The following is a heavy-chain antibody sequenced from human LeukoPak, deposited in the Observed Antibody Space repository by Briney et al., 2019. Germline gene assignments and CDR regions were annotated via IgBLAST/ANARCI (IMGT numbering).Heavy chain of an antibody. Sequence: KPGGSLRLSCAASGFTFSNAWMHWVRQAPGKGLEWVGRIKSKAHGGTTDYAAPVKGRFTISRDDSKNTMYLQMNSLKTEDTAVYYCWDTNWNGDWDYWGQGILVTVSS. CDR2: IKSKAHGGTT. CDR1: GFTFSNAW. CDR3: WDTNWNGDWDY. J-gene: IGHJ4*02. V-gene: IGHV3-15*01. D-gene: IGHD1-1*01.